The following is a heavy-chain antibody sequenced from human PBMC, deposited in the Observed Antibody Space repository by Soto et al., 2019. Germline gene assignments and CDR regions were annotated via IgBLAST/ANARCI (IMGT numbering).Heavy chain of an antibody. CDR3: AQMAYSGTYYCDS. J-gene: IGHJ4*02. CDR2: IFEHGSE. Sequence: SGPTLVNTTQTLTVTCTFSGFSLTTSAAGVGWIRQTPGKPLEPLEVIFEHGSEKYSPSMKNRLTDTKNTYKNHVILTMTNMDPLDTATYYYAQMAYSGTYYCDSWGQGTLVTVSS. D-gene: IGHD1-26*01. CDR1: GFSLTTSAAG. V-gene: IGHV2-5*01.